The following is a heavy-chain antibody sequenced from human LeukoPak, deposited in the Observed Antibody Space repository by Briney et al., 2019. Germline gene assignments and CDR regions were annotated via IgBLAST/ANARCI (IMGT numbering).Heavy chain of an antibody. V-gene: IGHV5-51*01. CDR2: IYPGDSHT. J-gene: IGHJ4*02. CDR1: GYSFSSYW. CDR3: ARGSYCSSTSCQHFDY. Sequence: GESLKISCQGSGYSFSSYWIGWVRQMPGKGLEWVGIIYPGDSHTRYSPSFQGQVTISADKSISTAYVQWSSLKASDTAMYYCARGSYCSSTSCQHFDYWGQGTLVTVSS. D-gene: IGHD2-2*01.